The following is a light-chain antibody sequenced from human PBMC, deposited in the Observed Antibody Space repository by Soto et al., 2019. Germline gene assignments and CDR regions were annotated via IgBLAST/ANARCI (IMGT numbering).Light chain of an antibody. CDR1: SSDVGGYNY. CDR3: CSFTTSITYV. V-gene: IGLV2-14*01. J-gene: IGLJ1*01. Sequence: QYALTQPASVSGSPGQSSTISCTGTSSDVGGYNYVSWYQQYPGKAPKVMIYDVTNRPSGVSNRFSGSRSGNTASLTISGLQSEDEADYYCCSFTTSITYVFGTGTKVTVL. CDR2: DVT.